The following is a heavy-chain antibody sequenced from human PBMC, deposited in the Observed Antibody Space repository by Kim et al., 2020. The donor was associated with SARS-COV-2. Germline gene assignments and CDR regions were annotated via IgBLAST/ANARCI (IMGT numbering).Heavy chain of an antibody. Sequence: GNVNTIYSQQFQCRVTLTTDTSASTAYLELSFLRSEDSAVYYCLGGFYFDYWGQGTLVTVSS. D-gene: IGHD3-16*01. CDR2: GNVNT. J-gene: IGHJ4*02. V-gene: IGHV1-3*01. CDR3: LGGFYFDY.